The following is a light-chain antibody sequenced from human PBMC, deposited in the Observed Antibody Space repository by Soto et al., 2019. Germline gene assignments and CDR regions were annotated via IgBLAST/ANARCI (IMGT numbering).Light chain of an antibody. J-gene: IGKJ5*01. CDR3: QQSYSAPPIT. CDR1: RSISSY. Sequence: DIQMSQAPCSLCAWVGDRDTIPGLASRSISSYLSWYQQKPGKAPKLLVYAASSLQSGVPSRFSGGGSGTDFTLTISSLQPEDFATYYCQQSYSAPPITFGQGTRLEI. V-gene: IGKV1-39*01. CDR2: AAS.